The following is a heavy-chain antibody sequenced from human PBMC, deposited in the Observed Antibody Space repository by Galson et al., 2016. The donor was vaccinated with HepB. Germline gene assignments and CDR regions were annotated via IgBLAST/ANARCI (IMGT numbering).Heavy chain of an antibody. D-gene: IGHD3-10*01. Sequence: SLRLSCAASGFSFSSSAMNWVRQAPGKGLQWVSGITGSVDRTYSADSVQGRFTISRDNSKNTLFLEMNSLRAEDTAVYYCAKATGAYGSGSTYYGLDVWGQGTTLTVSS. V-gene: IGHV3-23*01. CDR1: GFSFSSSA. J-gene: IGHJ6*02. CDR2: ITGSVDRT. CDR3: AKATGAYGSGSTYYGLDV.